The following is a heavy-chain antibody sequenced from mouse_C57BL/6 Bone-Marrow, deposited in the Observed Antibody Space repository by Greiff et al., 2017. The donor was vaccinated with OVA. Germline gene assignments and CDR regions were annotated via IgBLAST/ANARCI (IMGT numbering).Heavy chain of an antibody. CDR2: IYPRSGNT. V-gene: IGHV1-81*01. J-gene: IGHJ3*01. CDR3: ARGGLRRRFAY. D-gene: IGHD2-4*01. Sequence: QVQLQQSGAELARPGASVKLSCKASGYTFTSYGISWVKQRPGQGLEWIGEIYPRSGNTYYNEKFKGKATLTADKSSSTAYMELRSLTSEDSAVYFCARGGLRRRFAYWGQGTLVTVSA. CDR1: GYTFTSYG.